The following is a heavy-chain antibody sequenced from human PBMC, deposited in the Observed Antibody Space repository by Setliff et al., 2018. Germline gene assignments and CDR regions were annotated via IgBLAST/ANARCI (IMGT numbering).Heavy chain of an antibody. CDR1: GGSISSSYYY. CDR3: ARQEDDSSGYYSTD. Sequence: SEILSLTCAVSGGSISSSYYYWGWIRQPPGKGLEWIGSIYYSGSTYYNPSLKSRFTISVDTSKNQFSLKLSSVTVADTAVYYCARQEDDSSGYYSTDWGQGTLVTVSS. J-gene: IGHJ4*02. V-gene: IGHV4-39*01. D-gene: IGHD3-22*01. CDR2: IYYSGST.